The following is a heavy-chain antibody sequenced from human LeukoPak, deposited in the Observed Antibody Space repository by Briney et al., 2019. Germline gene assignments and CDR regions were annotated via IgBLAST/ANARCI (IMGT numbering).Heavy chain of an antibody. J-gene: IGHJ6*02. V-gene: IGHV5-51*01. D-gene: IGHD2-15*01. CDR2: IYPGDSDT. CDR1: GYSFTNYW. CDR3: ARLTCSGSSCYSRSYYHHDMDV. Sequence: GESLKISCKGSGYSFTNYWIGWVRQMPEKGLEWMGIIYPGDSDTRYSPSFQGQVTISADKSTSTAYLQWNSLMASDTAIYYCARLTCSGSSCYSRSYYHHDMDVWGQGTTVTVSS.